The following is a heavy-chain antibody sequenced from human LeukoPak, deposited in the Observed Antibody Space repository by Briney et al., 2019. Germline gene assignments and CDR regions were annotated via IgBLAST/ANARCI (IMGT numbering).Heavy chain of an antibody. J-gene: IGHJ4*02. Sequence: SETLSLTCTVSGGSISRYYWSWIRQPPGKGLEWIGYIYYSGSNNYNPSLKSRVTISVDTSKNQFSLKLSSVTAADTAVYYCARLVAGTALDYDSWGQGTLVTVSS. D-gene: IGHD6-19*01. CDR3: ARLVAGTALDYDS. V-gene: IGHV4-59*01. CDR1: GGSISRYY. CDR2: IYYSGSN.